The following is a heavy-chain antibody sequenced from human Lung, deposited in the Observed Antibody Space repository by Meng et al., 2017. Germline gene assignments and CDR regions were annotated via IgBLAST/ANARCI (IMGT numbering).Heavy chain of an antibody. CDR1: GGCAISGYYC. D-gene: IGHD4-23*01. V-gene: IGHV4-61*01. Sequence: VVLHKAGPGLVGPSAYLLSHSLVSGGCAISGYYCWCLSRHPPRKLLEWMEIIYFSSSTNNNPFLNSRVTIALDTSKNQFSLQLTSVTAAYTAFYYCARGGTVVNLGYWGPGTLVTVSS. CDR2: IYFSSST. J-gene: IGHJ4*02. CDR3: ARGGTVVNLGY.